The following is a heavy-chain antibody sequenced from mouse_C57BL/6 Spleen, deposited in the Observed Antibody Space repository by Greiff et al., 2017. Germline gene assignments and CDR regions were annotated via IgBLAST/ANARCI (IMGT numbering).Heavy chain of an antibody. V-gene: IGHV1-26*01. D-gene: IGHD2-5*01. J-gene: IGHJ1*03. CDR1: GYTFTDYY. CDR3: ASLYYSNYVWYFDV. Sequence: EVQLQQSGPELVKPGASVKISCKASGYTFTDYYMNWVKQSHGKSLEWIGDINPNNGGTSYNQKFKGKATLTVDKSSSTAYMELRSLTSEDSAVYYCASLYYSNYVWYFDVWGTGTTVTVSS. CDR2: INPNNGGT.